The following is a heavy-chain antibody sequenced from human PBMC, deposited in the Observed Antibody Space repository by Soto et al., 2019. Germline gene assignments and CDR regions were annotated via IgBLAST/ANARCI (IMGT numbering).Heavy chain of an antibody. V-gene: IGHV1-18*04. D-gene: IGHD3-3*01. Sequence: ASVEVSCKASGYTFTSYGISWVRQAPGQGLEWMGWSSAYNGNTNYAQKLQGRVTMTTDTSTSTAYMELRSLRSDDTAVYYCAFWSGYYSWLDPWAQGTLVTVSS. CDR3: AFWSGYYSWLDP. J-gene: IGHJ5*02. CDR1: GYTFTSYG. CDR2: SSAYNGNT.